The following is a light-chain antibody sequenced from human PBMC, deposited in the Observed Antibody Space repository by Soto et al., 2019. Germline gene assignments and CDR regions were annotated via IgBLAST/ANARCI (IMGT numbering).Light chain of an antibody. V-gene: IGKV3D-15*01. CDR3: QQYEAVVT. Sequence: EVVMTQSPATLSVSPGERATLSCRASQIISSNLAWYQQKPGRALRLLIDGASTRATGIPDRFSGSGSGTDFTLTISRLEPEDVAVYYCQQYEAVVTFGQGTKVDIK. CDR2: GAS. J-gene: IGKJ1*01. CDR1: QIISSN.